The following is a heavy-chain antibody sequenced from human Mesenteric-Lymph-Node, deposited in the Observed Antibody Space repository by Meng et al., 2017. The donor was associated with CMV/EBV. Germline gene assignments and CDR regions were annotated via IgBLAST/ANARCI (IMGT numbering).Heavy chain of an antibody. CDR3: TAEYYGSGD. CDR1: GFTFSNAW. Sequence: LRLSCVVSGFTFSNAWMSWVRQAPGKGPEWVGRIKSDGTTDYAAPVKGRFTISRDNSKSTLFLQMNSLKTEDTAVYHCTAEYYGSGDWGQGTLVTVSS. D-gene: IGHD3-10*01. V-gene: IGHV3-15*01. J-gene: IGHJ4*02. CDR2: IKSDGTT.